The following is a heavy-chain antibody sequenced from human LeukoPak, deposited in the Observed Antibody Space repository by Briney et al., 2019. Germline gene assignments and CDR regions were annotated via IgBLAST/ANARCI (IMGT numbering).Heavy chain of an antibody. CDR2: VHHTGIT. Sequence: PSETLSLTCTVSGGSISTSSYYGAWIRQPPGKGLEWIGSVHHTGITYYNPSLKSRVTISADTSNNQFSLRVSSVTAADTAVYYCARDDCSRSSCYLGIDYWGQGTLVTVSS. J-gene: IGHJ4*02. V-gene: IGHV4-39*07. CDR1: GGSISTSSYY. CDR3: ARDDCSRSSCYLGIDY. D-gene: IGHD2-2*01.